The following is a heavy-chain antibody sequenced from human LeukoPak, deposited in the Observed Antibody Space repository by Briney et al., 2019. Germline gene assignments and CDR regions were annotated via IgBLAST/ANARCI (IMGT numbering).Heavy chain of an antibody. V-gene: IGHV4-59*01. Sequence: SETLSLTCTVSGGSISSYYWSWIRQPPGKGLEWIGYIYYSGSTNYNPSLKSRVTISVDTSKNQFSLKLTSVTVADTAVYYCARDAYVSYYYYGMDVWGKGTTVTVSS. CDR1: GGSISSYY. CDR2: IYYSGST. CDR3: ARDAYVSYYYYGMDV. J-gene: IGHJ6*04. D-gene: IGHD3-16*01.